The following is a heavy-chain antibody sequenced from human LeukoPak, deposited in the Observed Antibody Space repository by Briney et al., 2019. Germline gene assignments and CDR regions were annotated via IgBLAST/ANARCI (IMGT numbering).Heavy chain of an antibody. CDR1: GFTFSSYA. J-gene: IGHJ4*02. V-gene: IGHV3-30-3*01. CDR3: ARDFLEYSSTSCYRWPYFDY. CDR2: ISYDGSNK. Sequence: PGGSLRLSCAASGFTFSSYAMHWVRQAPGKGLEWVAVISYDGSNKYYADSVKGRFTISRDNSKNTLYLQMNSLRAEDTAVYYCARDFLEYSSTSCYRWPYFDYWGQGTLVTVSS. D-gene: IGHD2-2*01.